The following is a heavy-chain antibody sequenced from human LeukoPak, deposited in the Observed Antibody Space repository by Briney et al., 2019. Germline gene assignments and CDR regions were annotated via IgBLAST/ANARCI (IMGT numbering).Heavy chain of an antibody. CDR2: IYYSGST. D-gene: IGHD6-13*01. Sequence: SETLSLTCSVSGDSISSSTYYWGWIRQPPGKGLEWIGSIYYSGSTYYNPSLKSRVTISIDTSKSQFSLKLSSVTAADTAVYYCARRGSSFFDYWGQGILVTVSS. V-gene: IGHV4-39*01. CDR1: GDSISSSTYY. J-gene: IGHJ4*02. CDR3: ARRGSSFFDY.